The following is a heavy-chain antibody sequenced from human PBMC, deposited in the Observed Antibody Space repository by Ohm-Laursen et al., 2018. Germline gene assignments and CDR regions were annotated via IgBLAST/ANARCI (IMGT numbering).Heavy chain of an antibody. CDR2: INHSGST. CDR1: GGSFSGYY. CDR3: ARREGVNCSSTSCFDY. V-gene: IGHV4-34*01. D-gene: IGHD2-2*01. J-gene: IGHJ4*02. Sequence: TLSLTCAVYGGSFSGYYWSWIRQPPGKGLEWIGEINHSGSTNYNPSLKSRVTISVDTSKNQFSLKLSSVTAADTAVYYCARREGVNCSSTSCFDYWGQGTLVTVSS.